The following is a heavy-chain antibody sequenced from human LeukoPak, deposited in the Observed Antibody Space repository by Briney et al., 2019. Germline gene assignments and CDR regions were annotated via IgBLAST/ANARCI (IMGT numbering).Heavy chain of an antibody. CDR3: ARLRSRGITMVRGNFDY. Sequence: SETLSLTCTVSGGSISSSSYYWGWIRQPPGKGLEWIGSIYYSGSTYYNPSLKSRATISVDTSKNQFSLKLSSVTAADTAVYYCARLRSRGITMVRGNFDYWGQGTLVTVSS. D-gene: IGHD3-10*01. CDR2: IYYSGST. CDR1: GGSISSSSYY. J-gene: IGHJ4*02. V-gene: IGHV4-39*01.